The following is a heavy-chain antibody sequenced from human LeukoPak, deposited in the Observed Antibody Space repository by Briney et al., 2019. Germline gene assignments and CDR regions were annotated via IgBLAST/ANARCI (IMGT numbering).Heavy chain of an antibody. CDR1: GFSVSDNY. J-gene: IGHJ3*02. Sequence: SGGSLRPSCATSGFSVSDNYMTWVRQAPGKGLEWVSVIYRGGSTYYADSVKGRFTISRDNSKNMVYLQMNSLRVEDTAVYYCARGGAYGSGNHYRGGAFDIWGQGTMVTVSS. CDR3: ARGGAYGSGNHYRGGAFDI. CDR2: IYRGGST. V-gene: IGHV3-53*01. D-gene: IGHD3-10*01.